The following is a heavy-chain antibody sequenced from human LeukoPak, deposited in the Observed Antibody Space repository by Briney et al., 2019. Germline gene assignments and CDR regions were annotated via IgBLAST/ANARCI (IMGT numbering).Heavy chain of an antibody. CDR3: VKGRDYNDASAYYIGDY. Sequence: PGGSLTLFCSVWGFTLNSRAMMWVGQAPGKGPEGVSCITGSGTGTYYRDSVKGRFTISRENSNDTLYLQMNSLRAEDTAVYYCVKGRDYNDASAYYIGDYWGQGTLVTVSS. J-gene: IGHJ4*02. D-gene: IGHD3-22*01. CDR1: GFTLNSRA. V-gene: IGHV3-23*01. CDR2: ITGSGTGT.